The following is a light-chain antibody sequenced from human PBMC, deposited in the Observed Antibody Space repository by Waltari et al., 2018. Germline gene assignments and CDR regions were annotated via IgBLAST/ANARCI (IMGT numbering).Light chain of an antibody. CDR2: ETS. Sequence: EIVLTQSPGTLSLSPGERVPLSCRASQTVISSYLAWYQQKPGQAPRLLIYETSSRATGIPDRFSGSRSGTDFTLTISRLEPEDSAVYYCQQYGSSPRYTFGQGTKQEIK. CDR1: QTVISSY. J-gene: IGKJ2*01. V-gene: IGKV3-20*01. CDR3: QQYGSSPRYT.